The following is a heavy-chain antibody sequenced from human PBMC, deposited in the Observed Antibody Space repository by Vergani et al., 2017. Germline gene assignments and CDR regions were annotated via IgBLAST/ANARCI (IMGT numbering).Heavy chain of an antibody. Sequence: QVQLVESGGGVVQPGTSLRLSCVVSGFALNRHAMYWVRQAPGKGLEWVVGISFDGTNGYYPDLVKGRFTSSSDIAKNTLYLQVRSLRLEDTGVYHCVRDRGLCAGGRCYAEAWDYWGQGTPVTVSS. CDR1: GFALNRHA. CDR3: VRDRGLCAGGRCYAEAWDY. D-gene: IGHD2-2*01. J-gene: IGHJ4*02. V-gene: IGHV3-30-3*01. CDR2: ISFDGTNG.